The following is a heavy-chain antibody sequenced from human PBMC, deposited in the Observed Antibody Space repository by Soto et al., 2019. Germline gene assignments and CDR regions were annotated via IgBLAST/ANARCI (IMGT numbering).Heavy chain of an antibody. J-gene: IGHJ6*03. V-gene: IGHV4-59*02. CDR2: IYYSGST. D-gene: IGHD3-16*02. Sequence: SETLSLTCTVSGGSVSSYYWGWIRQPPGKALEWIGYIYYSGSTKYNPSLKSRVTMSVDTSKNQFSLKLSSVTAADTAVYYCARSMAFGGVIDDYYYYYMDVWGKGTTVTVSS. CDR1: GGSVSSYY. CDR3: ARSMAFGGVIDDYYYYYMDV.